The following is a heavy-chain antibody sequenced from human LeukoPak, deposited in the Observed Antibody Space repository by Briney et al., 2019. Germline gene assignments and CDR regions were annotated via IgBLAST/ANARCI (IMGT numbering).Heavy chain of an antibody. CDR2: ISGSGGST. J-gene: IGHJ4*02. Sequence: GGSLRLSCAASGFTFSSYAMSWVRQAPGKGLEWVSAISGSGGSTYYADSVKGRFTISRDNAKNTLYLEMNSLRAEDTAVYYCARISGSNANPDDHWGQGTLVTVSS. CDR3: ARISGSNANPDDH. V-gene: IGHV3-23*01. D-gene: IGHD3-3*02. CDR1: GFTFSSYA.